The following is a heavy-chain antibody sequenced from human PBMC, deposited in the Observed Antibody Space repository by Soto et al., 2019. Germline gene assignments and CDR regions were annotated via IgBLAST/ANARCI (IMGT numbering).Heavy chain of an antibody. J-gene: IGHJ2*01. V-gene: IGHV3-30*18. CDR1: GFTFSTYG. Sequence: LRLSCAASGFTFSTYGMHWVRQAPGKGLDWVAVISYDGSNKYYPDSVKGRFTISRDNSKNTLYLQMNSLRTEDTAVYYCAKDGAGGSNWYDFLIGYFDLWGRGTLVTVSS. CDR2: ISYDGSNK. CDR3: AKDGAGGSNWYDFLIGYFDL. D-gene: IGHD6-13*01.